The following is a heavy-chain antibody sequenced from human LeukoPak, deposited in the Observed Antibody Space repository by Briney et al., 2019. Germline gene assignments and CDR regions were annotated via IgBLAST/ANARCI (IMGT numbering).Heavy chain of an antibody. CDR3: AKSARSIERITIFGVVIPTQAENGMDV. CDR1: GFTFDDYA. CDR2: ISWNSGSI. D-gene: IGHD3-3*01. J-gene: IGHJ6*02. Sequence: GGSLRLSCAASGFTFDDYAMHWVRQAPGKGLEWVSGISWNSGSIGYADSVKGRFTISRDNAKNSLYLQMNSLRAEDTALYYCAKSARSIERITIFGVVIPTQAENGMDVWGQGTTVTVSS. V-gene: IGHV3-9*01.